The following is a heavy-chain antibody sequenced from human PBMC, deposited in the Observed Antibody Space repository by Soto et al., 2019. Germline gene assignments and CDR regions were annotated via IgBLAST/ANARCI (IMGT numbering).Heavy chain of an antibody. Sequence: EVQLLESGGGLVQPGGSLRLSCAASGFTFSSYAMSWVRQAPGKGLEWVSAISGSGGSTYYADSVKGRFTISRDNSRNTLYLRMNRLRAEDTAGYYCAKGSGYCSSTSCYVGSDYWGQGTLVTVSS. D-gene: IGHD2-2*03. CDR1: GFTFSSYA. CDR2: ISGSGGST. CDR3: AKGSGYCSSTSCYVGSDY. J-gene: IGHJ4*02. V-gene: IGHV3-23*01.